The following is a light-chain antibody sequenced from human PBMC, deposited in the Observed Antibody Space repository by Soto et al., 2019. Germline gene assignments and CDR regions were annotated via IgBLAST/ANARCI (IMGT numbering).Light chain of an antibody. CDR3: QQYGTSPWT. J-gene: IGKJ1*01. Sequence: EIVLTQSPGTLSLSPVAGAPLSCRALQSVGSKYFAWSQQKPGQAPRLLIYGASTRATGIPDRFSGSGSGTDFTLTINRLEPEDFGVYFCQQYGTSPWTFGLGTKVDIK. CDR2: GAS. V-gene: IGKV3-20*01. CDR1: QSVGSKY.